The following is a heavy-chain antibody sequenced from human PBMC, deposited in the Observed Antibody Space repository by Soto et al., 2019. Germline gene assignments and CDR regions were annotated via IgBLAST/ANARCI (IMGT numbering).Heavy chain of an antibody. CDR1: GFTFNNYA. J-gene: IGHJ3*01. V-gene: IGHV3-23*01. Sequence: PGGSLRLSCAASGFTFNNYAMNWVRQAPGRGLKWVSIISPNGDSTYYADSVKGRFTISRDNSQNTVFLQMNSLRAEDTAIYFCAKVRLTDYLRYAPHLWGQGTLVTVSS. CDR2: ISPNGDST. D-gene: IGHD2-8*01. CDR3: AKVRLTDYLRYAPHL.